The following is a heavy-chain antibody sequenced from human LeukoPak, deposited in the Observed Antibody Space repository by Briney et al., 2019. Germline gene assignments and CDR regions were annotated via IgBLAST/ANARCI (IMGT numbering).Heavy chain of an antibody. J-gene: IGHJ4*02. CDR3: ARGAGQWLADY. D-gene: IGHD6-19*01. CDR1: GGTFSSYA. V-gene: IGHV1-69*04. Sequence: SVKVSCKASGGTFSSYAISWVRQAPGQGLEWMGRIIPILGIANYARKFQGRVTITADKSASTAYMELSSLRSEDTAVYYCARGAGQWLADYWGQGTLVTVSS. CDR2: IIPILGIA.